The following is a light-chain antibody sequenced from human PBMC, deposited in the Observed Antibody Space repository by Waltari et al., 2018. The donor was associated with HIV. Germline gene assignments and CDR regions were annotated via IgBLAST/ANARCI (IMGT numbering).Light chain of an antibody. CDR3: RVWHSKSEHVV. J-gene: IGLJ2*01. CDR2: DDS. CDR1: NIGSQS. Sequence: SSLLTQPPSVSVAPGQTARITCEGDNIGSQSVHWYQQRPGQAPALAVHDDSDRPSGNPQRVPRSNSGNTATLTISRVEAGDDDDYYCRVWHSKSEHVVFGGGTKLTVL. V-gene: IGLV3-21*02.